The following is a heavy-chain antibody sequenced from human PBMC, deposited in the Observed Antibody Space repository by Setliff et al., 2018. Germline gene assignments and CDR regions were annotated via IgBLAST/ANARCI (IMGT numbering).Heavy chain of an antibody. V-gene: IGHV3-23*01. Sequence: GGSLRLSCAASAFTFKNYWMSWVRQAPGKGLEWVSVISGSGTTTYYADSVKGRFTISRDNAKNSVYLQVNSLRAEDTAVYYCAKGGIGSFDYWGQGTLVTVSS. J-gene: IGHJ4*02. CDR1: AFTFKNYW. CDR2: ISGSGTTT. D-gene: IGHD2-15*01. CDR3: AKGGIGSFDY.